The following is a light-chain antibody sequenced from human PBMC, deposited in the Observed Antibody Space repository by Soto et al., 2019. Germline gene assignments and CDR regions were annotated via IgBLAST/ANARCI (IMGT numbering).Light chain of an antibody. J-gene: IGLJ2*01. V-gene: IGLV1-47*02. CDR1: SSNIETND. CDR2: SND. CDR3: ATWDDSLSGVV. Sequence: QSALTQPPSASGTPGQRVTISCSGSSSNIETNDIFWHQQLPGSAPKLLIYSNDQRPSGVPDRFSASKSGTSASLAISGLRSEDEAEYSCATWDDSLSGVVFGGGTKLTVL.